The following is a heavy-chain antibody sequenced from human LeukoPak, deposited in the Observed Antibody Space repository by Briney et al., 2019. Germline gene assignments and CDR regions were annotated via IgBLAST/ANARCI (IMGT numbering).Heavy chain of an antibody. CDR3: QKTAYEILTGYLDY. CDR1: GFTFEDYG. Sequence: GGSLRVSCAASGFTFEDYGMSWVRQAPGKGLEGVSGINWNGGSTGSADSVKGRFTISRDNAKNSLYLQMNSLRAEDTVFFFKQKTAYEILTGYLDYWGQGTLVTVSS. V-gene: IGHV3-20*04. J-gene: IGHJ4*02. D-gene: IGHD3-9*01. CDR2: INWNGGST.